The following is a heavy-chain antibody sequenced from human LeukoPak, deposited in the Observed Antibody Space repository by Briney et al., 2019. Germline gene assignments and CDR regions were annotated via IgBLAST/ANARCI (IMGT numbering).Heavy chain of an antibody. J-gene: IGHJ4*02. CDR3: GERDTRGSYSFDS. CDR2: FIKSGTTT. CDR1: GFTFSIYD. Sequence: GGSLRLSCAASGFTFSIYDMSGVRQAPGKGREWVSTFIKSGTTTYYPDPMKARFPISRDNSKNTLYLQMNSMRAEDTAVYYCGERDTRGSYSFDSWGQGTQVTVSS. D-gene: IGHD5-12*01. V-gene: IGHV3-23*01.